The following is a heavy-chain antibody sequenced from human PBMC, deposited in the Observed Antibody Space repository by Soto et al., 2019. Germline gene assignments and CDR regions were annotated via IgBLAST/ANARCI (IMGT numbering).Heavy chain of an antibody. J-gene: IGHJ4*02. CDR1: GGSISSYY. CDR2: IYYSGST. D-gene: IGHD2-21*02. Sequence: SETLSLTCTVSGGSISSYYWSWIRQPPGKGLEWIGYIYYSGSTNYNPSLKSRVTISVDTSKNQFSLELRSLRSDDTAVYYCGRNNIVVVTAIPDYWGQGTLVTVSS. V-gene: IGHV4-59*01. CDR3: GRNNIVVVTAIPDY.